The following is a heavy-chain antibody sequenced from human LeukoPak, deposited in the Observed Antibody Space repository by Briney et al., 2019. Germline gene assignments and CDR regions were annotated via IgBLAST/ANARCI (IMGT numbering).Heavy chain of an antibody. CDR1: GLTFSSYA. Sequence: GGSLRLSCAASGLTFSSYAMSWVRQAPGKGLEWVSAISGSGGSTYYADSVKGRFTISRDNSKNTLYLQMNSLRAEDTAVYYCAKRLYMTTVVSHWGQGTLVTVSS. V-gene: IGHV3-23*01. CDR2: ISGSGGST. CDR3: AKRLYMTTVVSH. D-gene: IGHD4-23*01. J-gene: IGHJ4*02.